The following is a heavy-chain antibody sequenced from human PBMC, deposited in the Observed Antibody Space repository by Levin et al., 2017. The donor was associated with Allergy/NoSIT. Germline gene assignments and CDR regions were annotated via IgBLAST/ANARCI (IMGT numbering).Heavy chain of an antibody. CDR3: ARGAGSGWYFSF. CDR1: GYMFINYG. V-gene: IGHV1-18*01. D-gene: IGHD6-19*01. Sequence: ASVKVSCKASGYMFINYGISWVRQAPGQGLEWMGWISAYSGNTNYSQKLQGRVTMTADTSTFTAYMELRSLRSDDTAVYYCARGAGSGWYFSFWGQGTLVTVSS. CDR2: ISAYSGNT. J-gene: IGHJ4*02.